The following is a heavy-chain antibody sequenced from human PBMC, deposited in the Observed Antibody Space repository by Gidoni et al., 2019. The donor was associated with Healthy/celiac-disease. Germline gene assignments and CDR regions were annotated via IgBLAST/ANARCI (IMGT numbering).Heavy chain of an antibody. V-gene: IGHV4-34*01. CDR1: GGSFSGYY. CDR2: INHSGST. Sequence: QVQLQQWGAGLLKPSETLSLTCAVYGGSFSGYYWSWIRQPPGKGLEWIGEINHSGSTNYNPSLKSRVTISVDTSKNQFSLKLSSVTAADTAVYYCARRADIVVVVAATAPNYNWFDPWGQGTLVTVSS. D-gene: IGHD2-15*01. CDR3: ARRADIVVVVAATAPNYNWFDP. J-gene: IGHJ5*02.